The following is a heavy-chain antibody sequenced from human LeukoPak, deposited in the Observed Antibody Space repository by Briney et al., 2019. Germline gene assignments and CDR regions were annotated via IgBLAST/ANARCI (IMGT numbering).Heavy chain of an antibody. CDR1: GFTFSSYG. D-gene: IGHD3-3*01. V-gene: IGHV3-33*01. J-gene: IGHJ4*02. CDR2: IWYDGSNK. Sequence: GRSLRLSCAASGFTFSSYGMHWVRQAPGKGLEWVAVIWYDGSNKYYADSVKGRFTISRDNSKNTLYLQMNSLRAEDTAVYYCARDGYDFWSGYTELNYFDYWGQGTLVTVSS. CDR3: ARDGYDFWSGYTELNYFDY.